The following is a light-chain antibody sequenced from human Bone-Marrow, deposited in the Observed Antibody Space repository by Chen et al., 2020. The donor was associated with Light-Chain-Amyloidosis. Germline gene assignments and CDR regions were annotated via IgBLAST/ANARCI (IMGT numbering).Light chain of an antibody. Sequence: QSALTQPPSVSGSPGQSVTISCTGTRSDVDGYNRVSWYHQPPGTDPNVIIFEVSNRPSGVPDRFSGSKSGNTASLTISGLQAEDEGEYFCSAFTVSSTLVFGTGTRVTVV. J-gene: IGLJ1*01. CDR2: EVS. V-gene: IGLV2-18*02. CDR3: SAFTVSSTLV. CDR1: RSDVDGYNR.